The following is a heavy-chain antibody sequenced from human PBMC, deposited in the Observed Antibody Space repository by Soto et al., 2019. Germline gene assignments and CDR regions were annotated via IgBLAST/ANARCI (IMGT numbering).Heavy chain of an antibody. CDR3: ARGPPSCCMHDH. Sequence: PSETLSLTCTVSGGSISSGGYYWSWIRQHPGKGLEWIGYIYYSGSTYYNPSLKSRVTISVDTSKNQFSLKLSSVTAADTAVYYCARGPPSCCMHDHWGQGTLVTVSS. CDR1: GGSISSGGYY. J-gene: IGHJ4*02. D-gene: IGHD2-15*01. CDR2: IYYSGST. V-gene: IGHV4-31*03.